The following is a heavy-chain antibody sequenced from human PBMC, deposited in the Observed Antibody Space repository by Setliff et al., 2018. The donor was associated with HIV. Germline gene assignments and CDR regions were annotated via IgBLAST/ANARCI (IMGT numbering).Heavy chain of an antibody. V-gene: IGHV1-8*01. CDR2: MNPNTGVS. D-gene: IGHD3-10*01. J-gene: IGHJ6*04. CDR3: ARGKGVGGVVITGGLDV. CDR1: GHTFTNVD. Sequence: ASVKVSCKASGHTFTNVDIHWLRRATGQGLEWMGWMNPNTGVSGYARKFQARVTMTRDTSISTAYMELSSLTSEDTAVYYCARGKGVGGVVITGGLDVWGKGTTVTVSS.